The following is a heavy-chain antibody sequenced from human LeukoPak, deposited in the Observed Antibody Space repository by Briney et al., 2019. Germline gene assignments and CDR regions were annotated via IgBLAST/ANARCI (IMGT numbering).Heavy chain of an antibody. Sequence: PSQTLSLTCNVSGGSISSGGYYWSWIRQHPGKGLEWIGYIYYSGSTYYNPSLKSRVTISVDTSKNQFSLKLSSVTAADTAVYYCAALDTAMGYFDYWGQGTPVTVSS. CDR2: IYYSGST. CDR3: AALDTAMGYFDY. J-gene: IGHJ4*02. V-gene: IGHV4-31*03. D-gene: IGHD5-18*01. CDR1: GGSISSGGYY.